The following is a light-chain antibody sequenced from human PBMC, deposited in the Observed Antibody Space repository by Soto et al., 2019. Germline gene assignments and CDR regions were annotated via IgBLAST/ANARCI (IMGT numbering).Light chain of an antibody. CDR1: QSVRSD. V-gene: IGKV3-11*01. Sequence: EILLTQSPATRSLSPGERATLSCRASQSVRSDLAWYQQKPGQAPRLLIYDASRRSTGIPARFSGSGSGTDFTLTISSLAPEDFEVYYCQQLNNWPLTFGGGTKVDIK. CDR3: QQLNNWPLT. J-gene: IGKJ4*01. CDR2: DAS.